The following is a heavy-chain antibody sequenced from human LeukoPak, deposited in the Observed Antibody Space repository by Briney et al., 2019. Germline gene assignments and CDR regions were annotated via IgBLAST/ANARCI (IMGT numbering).Heavy chain of an antibody. CDR3: ARDEGVPTNWRFDY. CDR1: GFSFSVYW. CDR2: IEQDGSDK. V-gene: IGHV3-7*01. D-gene: IGHD3-10*01. J-gene: IGHJ4*02. Sequence: GGSLRLSCAASGFSFSVYWMSWVRQTPGKGLQWVANIEQDGSDKNYVDSVRGRFTISRDNAKNSLFLQMNGLRAEDTAIYYCARDEGVPTNWRFDYWGQGTLVTVSS.